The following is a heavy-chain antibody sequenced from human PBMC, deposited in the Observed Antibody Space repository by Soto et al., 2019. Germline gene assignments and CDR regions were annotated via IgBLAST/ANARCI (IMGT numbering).Heavy chain of an antibody. CDR2: INSDDSK. J-gene: IGHJ4*02. D-gene: IGHD2-2*01. CDR3: SIEALLRTIPTTTDD. CDR1: GFTFRTGA. Sequence: GGSLRLSWAASGFTFRTGAMSWVRRAPGKGMKWVSGINSDDSKHYIASVRGRFTISRDNSKNTLFLQMNSLRAEDTAIYKCSIEALLRTIPTTTDDWGKRTLVTVFS. V-gene: IGHV3-23*01.